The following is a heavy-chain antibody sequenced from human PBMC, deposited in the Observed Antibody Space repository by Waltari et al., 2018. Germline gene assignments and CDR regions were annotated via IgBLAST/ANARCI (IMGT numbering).Heavy chain of an antibody. CDR3: ARECEMATFDAFDI. Sequence: EVQLVESGGGLVQPGGSLRLSCTASGFTFSGYEMNWVCQAQGKGLEWISYITGSGDTIKYADSVKGRFTISRDNAKNSLYLQMNSLRDDDTAVYYCARECEMATFDAFDIWGQGTMVIVSS. CDR2: ITGSGDTI. J-gene: IGHJ3*02. V-gene: IGHV3-48*03. CDR1: GFTFSGYE. D-gene: IGHD5-12*01.